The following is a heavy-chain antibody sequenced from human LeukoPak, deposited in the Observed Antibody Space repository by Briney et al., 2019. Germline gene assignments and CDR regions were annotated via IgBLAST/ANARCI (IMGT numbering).Heavy chain of an antibody. CDR3: ARASLCGYSYGCFDY. V-gene: IGHV1-69*04. CDR2: IIPILGIA. CDR1: GGTFSSYA. Sequence: ASVKVSCKASGGTFSSYAISWVRQAPGQGLEWMGRIIPILGIANYAQKFQGRVTITADKSTSTAYMELSSLRSEDTAVYYRARASLCGYSYGCFDYWGQGTLVTVSS. J-gene: IGHJ4*02. D-gene: IGHD5-18*01.